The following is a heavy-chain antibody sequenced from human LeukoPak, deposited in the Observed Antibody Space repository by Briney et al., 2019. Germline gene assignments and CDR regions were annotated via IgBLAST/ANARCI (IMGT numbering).Heavy chain of an antibody. J-gene: IGHJ4*02. CDR2: ISYSGST. CDR3: AVGPHHYFDS. V-gene: IGHV4-31*03. CDR1: GGSVNGGGYY. Sequence: SETLSLTCTVSGGSVNGGGYYWSWLRQHPGKGLEWIGYISYSGSTYYNPSLKSRLTISLDTSKNQFSLRLSSVNAADAAVYFCAVGPHHYFDSWGQGTLVTVSS.